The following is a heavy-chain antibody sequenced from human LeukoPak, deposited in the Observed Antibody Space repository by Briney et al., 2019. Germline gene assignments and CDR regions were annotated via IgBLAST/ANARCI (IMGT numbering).Heavy chain of an antibody. CDR1: SGSMTTYY. Sequence: PSETLSLTCAVSSGSMTTYYWSWVRQPSGKGLEWIGYIHYTGMSNYNPSLRGRVVISLDTPRNQFSLRLNSVTAADTAVYYCARGGYSYGLVYWGQGTLVTVSS. CDR2: IHYTGMS. D-gene: IGHD5-18*01. J-gene: IGHJ4*02. CDR3: ARGGYSYGLVY. V-gene: IGHV4-59*01.